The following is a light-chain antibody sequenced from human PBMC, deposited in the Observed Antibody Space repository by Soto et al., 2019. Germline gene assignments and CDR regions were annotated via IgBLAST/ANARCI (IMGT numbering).Light chain of an antibody. Sequence: EIVMTQSPAILSVSPGERGTLSCRASQDIGTKLAWYQQKPGQAPRVLIYSASLRATGIPDKFSGSGSGTDFSLTISRLEPEDFAVYYCQQYGSSPITFGQGTRLEIK. CDR2: SAS. CDR3: QQYGSSPIT. CDR1: QDIGTK. V-gene: IGKV3-20*01. J-gene: IGKJ5*01.